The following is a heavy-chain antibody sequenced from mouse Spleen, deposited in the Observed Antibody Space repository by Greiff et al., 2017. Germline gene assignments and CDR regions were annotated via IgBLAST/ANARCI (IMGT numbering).Heavy chain of an antibody. CDR2: INPNNGGT. Sequence: EVKLLESGPELVKPGASVKMSCKASGYTFTDYNMHWVKQSHGKSLEWIGYINPNNGGTSYNQKFKGKATLTVNKSSSTAYMELRSLTSEDSAVYYCARNPYYGNYGWYFDVWGAGTTVTVSS. J-gene: IGHJ1*01. V-gene: IGHV1-22*01. CDR3: ARNPYYGNYGWYFDV. D-gene: IGHD2-10*01. CDR1: GYTFTDYN.